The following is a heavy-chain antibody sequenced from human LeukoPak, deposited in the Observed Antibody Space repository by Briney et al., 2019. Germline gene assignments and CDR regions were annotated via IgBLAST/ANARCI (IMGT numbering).Heavy chain of an antibody. CDR2: INSDGSST. V-gene: IGHV3-74*01. J-gene: IGHJ4*02. CDR1: GFTFSSYW. Sequence: GGSLRLSCAASGFTFSSYWMHWVRQAPGKGLVWVSRINSDGSSTSYADSVKGRFTISRDNAKNTLYLQMNSLRAEDTAVYYCARQGGSYVAHDYWGQGTLVTVSS. CDR3: ARQGGSYVAHDY. D-gene: IGHD1-26*01.